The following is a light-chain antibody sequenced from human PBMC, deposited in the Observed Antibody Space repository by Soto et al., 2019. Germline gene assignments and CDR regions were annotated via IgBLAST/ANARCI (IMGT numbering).Light chain of an antibody. CDR1: SSNIGSNT. V-gene: IGLV1-44*01. CDR2: TNN. CDR3: AVWDDSLNGVV. Sequence: QSVLTQPPSASGTPGQRVTISCSGSSSNIGSNTVNWYQQLPGTAPKLLIYTNNQRPSGVPDRFSGSKSGTSASLAISGLQSEDEADCYCAVWDDSLNGVVFGGGTKLTVL. J-gene: IGLJ2*01.